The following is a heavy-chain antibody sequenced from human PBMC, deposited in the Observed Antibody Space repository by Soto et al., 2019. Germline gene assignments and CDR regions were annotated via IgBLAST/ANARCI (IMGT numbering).Heavy chain of an antibody. D-gene: IGHD3-3*01. Sequence: SETLSLTCTVSGGSISSSSYYWGWIRQPPGKGLEWIGSIYYSGSTYYNPSLKSRVTISVDTSKNQFSLKLSSVTAADTAVYYCAITFWSGYYGYGYWYFDLWGRGTLVTVSS. CDR2: IYYSGST. V-gene: IGHV4-39*01. J-gene: IGHJ2*01. CDR1: GGSISSSSYY. CDR3: AITFWSGYYGYGYWYFDL.